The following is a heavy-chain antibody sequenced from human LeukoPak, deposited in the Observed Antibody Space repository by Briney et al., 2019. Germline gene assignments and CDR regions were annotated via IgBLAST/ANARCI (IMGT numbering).Heavy chain of an antibody. Sequence: SETLSLTCTVSGGSISSGDYYWSWIRQPPGKGLEWIGYIYYSGSTYYNPPLKSRVTISVDTSKNQFSLKLSSVTAADTAVYYCAREYQLLNFDYWGQGTLVTVSS. CDR2: IYYSGST. D-gene: IGHD2-2*01. V-gene: IGHV4-30-4*01. CDR3: AREYQLLNFDY. J-gene: IGHJ4*02. CDR1: GGSISSGDYY.